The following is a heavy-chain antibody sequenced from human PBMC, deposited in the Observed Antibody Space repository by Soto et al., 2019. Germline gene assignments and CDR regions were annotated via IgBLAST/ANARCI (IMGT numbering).Heavy chain of an antibody. J-gene: IGHJ3*02. CDR1: RSTFSSYA. CDR3: AKEHCSGGSCYPPFGAFDI. CDR2: IISSGGST. V-gene: IGHV3-23*01. D-gene: IGHD2-15*01. Sequence: GRSLRLSCAASRSTFSSYAMSWVRQAPGKGLEWVSTIISSGGSTYYADSVKGRFTISRDNSKNTLYVQMNSRRAEDTAVYYCAKEHCSGGSCYPPFGAFDIWGQGKMVTVS.